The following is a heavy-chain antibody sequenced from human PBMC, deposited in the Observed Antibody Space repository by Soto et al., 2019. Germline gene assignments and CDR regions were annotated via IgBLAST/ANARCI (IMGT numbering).Heavy chain of an antibody. V-gene: IGHV3-21*06. J-gene: IGHJ4*02. CDR2: ISSTTNYI. CDR1: GFTFTRYG. CDR3: ARESEDLTSNFDY. Sequence: GGSLRLSCAASGFTFTRYGMNWVRQAPGKGLEWVSSISSTTNYIYYGDSMKGRFTISRDNAKNSLYLEMNSLRAEDTAVYYCARESEDLTSNFDYWGQGTLVTVSS.